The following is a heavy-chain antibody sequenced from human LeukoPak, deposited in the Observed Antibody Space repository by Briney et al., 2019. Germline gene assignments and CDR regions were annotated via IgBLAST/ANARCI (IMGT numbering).Heavy chain of an antibody. V-gene: IGHV3-23*01. J-gene: IGHJ4*02. CDR2: ISSGGST. CDR3: AKDTYSTSPYYFDY. CDR1: GFTLNNYA. Sequence: PGGSLRLSCAAAGFTLNNYAMSWVRQAPGKGLKWVSGISSGGSTYYADSVKGRFTISRDNSKNTLYLQMNSLRAEDTAVYYCAKDTYSTSPYYFDYWGQGTLVTVSS. D-gene: IGHD1-26*01.